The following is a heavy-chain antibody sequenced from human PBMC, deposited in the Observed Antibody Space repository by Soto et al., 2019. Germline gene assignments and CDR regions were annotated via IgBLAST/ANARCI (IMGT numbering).Heavy chain of an antibody. D-gene: IGHD1-26*01. J-gene: IGHJ4*02. CDR2: IYHSGST. CDR1: GYSISSGYY. Sequence: SETLSLTCAVSGYSISSGYYWGWIRQPPGKGLEWIGSIYHSGSTYYNPSLKSRATISVDTSKNHFSLKLSSVTAADTAVYYCAIIPRAASGSTSTGYYFDYWGQGTLVTVSS. V-gene: IGHV4-38-2*01. CDR3: AIIPRAASGSTSTGYYFDY.